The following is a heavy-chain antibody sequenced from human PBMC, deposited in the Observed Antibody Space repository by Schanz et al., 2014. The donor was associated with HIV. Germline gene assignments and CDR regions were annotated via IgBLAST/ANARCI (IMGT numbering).Heavy chain of an antibody. CDR3: ASTEYPYTTSSDYYYGMDV. CDR1: GFTLKNYA. Sequence: EVQLLESGGGLIQPGGSLRLSCTASGFTLKNYAMSWVRQAPGKGLEWVSGISGSGDSTYYADSVKGRFTISRDNSKKRLFLQMNSLRAEDTAVYYCASTEYPYTTSSDYYYGMDVWGQGTTVTVSS. V-gene: IGHV3-23*01. CDR2: ISGSGDST. J-gene: IGHJ6*02. D-gene: IGHD6-6*01.